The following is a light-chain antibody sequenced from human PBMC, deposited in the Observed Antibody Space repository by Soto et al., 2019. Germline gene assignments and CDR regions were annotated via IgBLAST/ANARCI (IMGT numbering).Light chain of an antibody. Sequence: QSVLTQPASVSGSPGQSITISCTGTSSDVGSYNLVSWYQQHPGKAPKLMIYEGSKRPSGVSNRFSGSKSGNTASLTISGLQAEAEAYYYCCSYAGSSTSPYVFGTGTKLTVL. V-gene: IGLV2-23*01. J-gene: IGLJ1*01. CDR3: CSYAGSSTSPYV. CDR1: SSDVGSYNL. CDR2: EGS.